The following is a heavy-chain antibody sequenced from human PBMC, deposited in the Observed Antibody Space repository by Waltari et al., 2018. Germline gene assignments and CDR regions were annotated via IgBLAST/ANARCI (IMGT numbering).Heavy chain of an antibody. D-gene: IGHD3-10*01. CDR1: GFTFTKAW. CDR2: IKSKGDGETT. V-gene: IGHV3-15*01. J-gene: IGHJ6*03. Sequence: EVQLVESGGGLLKPGGSLRVSCEVPGFTFTKAWMGWVRQAPGKGLEWVGRIKSKGDGETTDYGVPVRGRFSISRDDSKNTIYLQMNSLKIEDTGVYYCVTDYGDYMDAWGKGTTVTVSS. CDR3: VTDYGDYMDA.